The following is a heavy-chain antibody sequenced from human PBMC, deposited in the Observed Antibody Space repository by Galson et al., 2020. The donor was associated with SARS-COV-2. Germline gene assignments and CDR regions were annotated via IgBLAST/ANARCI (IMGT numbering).Heavy chain of an antibody. CDR2: VSTTGGTI. D-gene: IGHD6-13*01. CDR3: ARDLIAASGRAFDY. V-gene: IGHV3-48*03. Sequence: PGGSLRLSCAASGFAFSYYEMNWVRQAPGKGLEWVSYVSTTGGTIYYADSVKGRFTISRDNAKNSLYLQMNSLRAEDTAVYYCARDLIAASGRAFDYWGQGTLVTVSS. J-gene: IGHJ4*02. CDR1: GFAFSYYE.